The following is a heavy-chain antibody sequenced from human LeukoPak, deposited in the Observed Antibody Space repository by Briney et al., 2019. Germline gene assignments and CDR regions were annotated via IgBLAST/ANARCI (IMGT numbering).Heavy chain of an antibody. Sequence: GGSLRLSCAASGFTFSGYAMSWVRLAPGEGLEWVSAITAGGDSTYYAESVKGRFTISRDNSKNTLYLQMNSLRGEDTAIYYCARDLAARHFDYWGQGTLVTVSS. CDR1: GFTFSGYA. CDR3: ARDLAARHFDY. V-gene: IGHV3-23*01. J-gene: IGHJ4*02. D-gene: IGHD6-6*01. CDR2: ITAGGDST.